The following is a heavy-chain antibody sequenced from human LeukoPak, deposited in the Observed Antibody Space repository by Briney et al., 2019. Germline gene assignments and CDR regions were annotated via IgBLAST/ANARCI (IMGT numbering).Heavy chain of an antibody. CDR1: GYTFTNYD. J-gene: IGHJ5*02. V-gene: IGHV1-8*01. CDR3: ARGGSLTGYHAWFDP. CDR2: MDPKKGNT. D-gene: IGHD3-9*01. Sequence: ASVKVSCKASGYTFTNYDINWVRQASGQGLEWMGWMDPKKGNTGYAQKFRGRVTLTRNSSINTAYMELSSLTSEDTAVYYCARGGSLTGYHAWFDPWGRGTLVAVSS.